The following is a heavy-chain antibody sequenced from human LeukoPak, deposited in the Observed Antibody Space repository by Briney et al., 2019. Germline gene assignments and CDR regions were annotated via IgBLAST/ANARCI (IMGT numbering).Heavy chain of an antibody. CDR3: AREMYCSGGSCYGDAFDI. Sequence: GGSLRLSCAASGFTVSNKYMSWVRQAPGRGLEWVSVICSGGSTYYADPVKGRFSISRDKSKNTLYLQMNSLRAEDTALYYCAREMYCSGGSCYGDAFDIWGQGTMVTVSS. CDR1: GFTVSNKY. V-gene: IGHV3-66*01. D-gene: IGHD2-15*01. CDR2: ICSGGST. J-gene: IGHJ3*02.